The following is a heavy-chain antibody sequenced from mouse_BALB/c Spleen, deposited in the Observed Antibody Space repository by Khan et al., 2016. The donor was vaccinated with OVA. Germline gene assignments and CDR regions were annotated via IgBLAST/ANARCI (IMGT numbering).Heavy chain of an antibody. CDR2: INPHIGET. V-gene: IGHV1-20*02. J-gene: IGHJ2*01. CDR1: GYSFTGYF. D-gene: IGHD1-1*01. Sequence: VRLQQSGPELVRPGASVKISCKASGYSFTGYFMNWVMQSHGKSLEWIGRINPHIGETFYNQRFTDKATLTVDVSSSTAHLELRSLASEDSAVYYCTRIYRSDFDYWGQGTTLTVSS. CDR3: TRIYRSDFDY.